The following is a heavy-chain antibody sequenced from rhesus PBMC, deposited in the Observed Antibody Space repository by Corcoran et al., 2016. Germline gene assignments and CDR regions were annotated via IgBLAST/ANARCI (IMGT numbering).Heavy chain of an antibody. CDR3: AREGVWNDVVY. CDR2: ISSDVRKK. D-gene: IGHD1-14*01. CDR1: GFTFSSSG. J-gene: IGHJ4*01. V-gene: IGHV3-54*02. Sequence: EVQLVESGGGLVQPGGSLELSCAAYGFTFSSSGMPWVRQAPGKGLEGVAVISSDVRKKYYADSVKDRITISRDNSKNMLYLQMNNLKLEDTAVYYCAREGVWNDVVYWGQGVLVTVSS.